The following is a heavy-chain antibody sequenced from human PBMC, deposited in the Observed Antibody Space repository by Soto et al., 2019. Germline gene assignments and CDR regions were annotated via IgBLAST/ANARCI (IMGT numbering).Heavy chain of an antibody. D-gene: IGHD1-26*01. J-gene: IGHJ4*02. CDR3: AKRRPSGSYFAY. V-gene: IGHV3-23*01. Sequence: GGSLRLSCAASGFTFDDYAMHWVRQAPGKGLEWVSGISWNSGSTYYADSVKGRFTISRDNSKNTLYLQMNSLRAEDTAVYYSAKRRPSGSYFAYWGQGTLVTVSS. CDR2: ISWNSGST. CDR1: GFTFDDYA.